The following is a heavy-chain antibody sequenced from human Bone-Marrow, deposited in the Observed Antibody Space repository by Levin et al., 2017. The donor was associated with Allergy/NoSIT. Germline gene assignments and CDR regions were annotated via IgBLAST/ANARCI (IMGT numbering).Heavy chain of an antibody. CDR2: ISSDGRKE. D-gene: IGHD4-17*01. CDR3: AQSGDYIHYYHYGMDV. J-gene: IGHJ6*01. V-gene: IGHV3-30*03. Sequence: PGGSLRLSCAASGGTFDSYGMHWVRQAPGKGLEWVAVISSDGRKEYYVDSVKGRFTISRDNSKNTLFLQMNRLRTEDTAVYYCAQSGDYIHYYHYGMDVWGQGTTVTVSS. CDR1: GGTFDSYG.